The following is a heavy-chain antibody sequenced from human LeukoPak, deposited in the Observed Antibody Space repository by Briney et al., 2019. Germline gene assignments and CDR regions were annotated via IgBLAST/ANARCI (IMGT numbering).Heavy chain of an antibody. D-gene: IGHD3-9*01. CDR1: GDIVSGNRAT. V-gene: IGHV6-1*01. J-gene: IGHJ4*02. CDR3: GRAEHDWGSDY. CDR2: IYYRSKWYS. Sequence: SQTLSLTCAISGDIVSGNRATWNWLRQSPSRGLEWLGRIYYRSKWYSDCAVSVKGRITINPDTSKNQFSLLLNSVTPEDTAVYFCGRAEHDWGSDYWGQGTLVTVSS.